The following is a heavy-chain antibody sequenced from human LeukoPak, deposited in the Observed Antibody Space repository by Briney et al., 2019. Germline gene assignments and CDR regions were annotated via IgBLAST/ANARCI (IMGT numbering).Heavy chain of an antibody. Sequence: GGSLRLSCAASGFTVSSNYMSWVRQAPGKGLEWVSVIYSGGSTYYADSVKGRFTISRDNSKNTLYLQMNSLRAEDTAVYYCARDGDYYDSSGPGWGQGTLVTVSS. CDR3: ARDGDYYDSSGPG. CDR2: IYSGGST. J-gene: IGHJ4*02. CDR1: GFTVSSNY. V-gene: IGHV3-53*01. D-gene: IGHD3-22*01.